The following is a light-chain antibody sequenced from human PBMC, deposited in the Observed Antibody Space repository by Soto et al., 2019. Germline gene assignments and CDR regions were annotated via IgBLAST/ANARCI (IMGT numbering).Light chain of an antibody. V-gene: IGKV3-15*01. CDR1: QSVSNK. CDR3: QQYNNWPKIT. CDR2: GAS. J-gene: IGKJ5*01. Sequence: IVLTQSPATLSLSPGERATRSCRASQSVSNKLAWYQQKPGQAPRLLIYGASTRASGITARFSGSGSGTEFTLTISSLQSEDFALYYCQQYNNWPKITFGQGTRLEIK.